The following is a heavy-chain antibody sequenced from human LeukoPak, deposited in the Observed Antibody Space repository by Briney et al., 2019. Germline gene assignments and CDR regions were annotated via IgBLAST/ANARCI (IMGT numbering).Heavy chain of an antibody. Sequence: GGSLRLSCAASRFTFSSYAMTWVRQAPGKGLEWVSTISGSGGSTYYADSVKGRFTISRDNSKNTLYLQMNSLRAEDTAVYYCARATQWLVSPFDYWGQGTLVTVSS. CDR2: ISGSGGST. CDR3: ARATQWLVSPFDY. CDR1: RFTFSSYA. V-gene: IGHV3-23*01. D-gene: IGHD6-19*01. J-gene: IGHJ4*02.